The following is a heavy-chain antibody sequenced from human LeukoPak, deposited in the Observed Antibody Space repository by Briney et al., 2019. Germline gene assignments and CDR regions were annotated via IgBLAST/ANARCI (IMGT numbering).Heavy chain of an antibody. CDR2: IDNSGST. D-gene: IGHD3-16*01. J-gene: IGHJ6*03. V-gene: IGHV4-61*09. CDR1: GGSISSTGYY. Sequence: PSQTLSPTCTVSGGSISSTGYYWTWIRQPAGKGLEWIGHIDNSGSTNCNPSLKSRVTISVDTSKNQLSLNLTSVTAADTAVYYCARDCEFCDLLFYMNVWGKGTTVTVSS. CDR3: ARDCEFCDLLFYMNV.